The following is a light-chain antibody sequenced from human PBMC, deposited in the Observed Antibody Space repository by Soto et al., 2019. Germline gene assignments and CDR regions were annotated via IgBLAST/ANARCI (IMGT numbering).Light chain of an antibody. CDR2: AAS. CDR3: QPTYRTPVT. J-gene: IGKJ2*01. CDR1: QTIATF. Sequence: DIQMTQSPSSLSASVGDRVTITCRASQTIATFLNWYQQRPGQAPRLLIYAASNLDNEVLSTFCGSGSETVFTLTISSLQTEDFANYFCQPTYRTPVTFGQGTKLEIK. V-gene: IGKV1-39*01.